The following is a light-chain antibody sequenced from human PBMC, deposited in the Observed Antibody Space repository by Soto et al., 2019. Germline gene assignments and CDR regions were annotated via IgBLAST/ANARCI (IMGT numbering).Light chain of an antibody. V-gene: IGKV3-15*01. CDR1: QSVRSN. CDR2: GAS. CDR3: QQYYDWPIT. Sequence: EIVMTQSPATLSVSPGERATLSCRASQSVRSNLAWYQQKPGQSPRLLIYGASTRATGIPARFSGSGSGTQFTLTISSLQSEDFAIYYCQQYYDWPITFGQGTRLEIK. J-gene: IGKJ5*01.